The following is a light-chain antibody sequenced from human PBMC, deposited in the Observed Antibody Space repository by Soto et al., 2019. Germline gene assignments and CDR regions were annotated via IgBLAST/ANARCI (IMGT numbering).Light chain of an antibody. J-gene: IGKJ2*01. V-gene: IGKV1-5*01. CDR3: QQYNSPYT. Sequence: DIPMTQSPSPLSASVGDRVTITCRASQRINRWLAWYQQKPGKAPKLLIYDASSLESGVPSRFSGSGSGTDFTLTISSLQPDDVASYYCQQYNSPYTFGQGTKVEIK. CDR2: DAS. CDR1: QRINRW.